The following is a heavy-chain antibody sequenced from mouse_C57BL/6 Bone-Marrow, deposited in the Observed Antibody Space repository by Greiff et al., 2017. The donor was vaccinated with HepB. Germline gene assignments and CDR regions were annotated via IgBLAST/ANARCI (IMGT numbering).Heavy chain of an antibody. D-gene: IGHD3-3*01. V-gene: IGHV5-12*01. CDR3: ARRLLPYAMDY. CDR1: GFTFSDYY. CDR2: ISNGGGST. J-gene: IGHJ4*01. Sequence: EVKVVESGGGLVQPGGSLKLSCAASGFTFSDYYLYWVRQTPEKRLEWVAYISNGGGSTYYPDTVKGRFTISRDNAKNTLYLQMSRLNSEDTAMYYCARRLLPYAMDYWGQVTSVTVSS.